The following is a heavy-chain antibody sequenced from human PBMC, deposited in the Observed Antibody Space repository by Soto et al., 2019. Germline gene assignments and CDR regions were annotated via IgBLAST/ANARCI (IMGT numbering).Heavy chain of an antibody. J-gene: IGHJ5*02. Sequence: SVKVSCKASGGTFSSYAISWVRQAPGQGLEWMGGIIPIFGTANYAQKFQGRVTITADESTSTAYMEPSSLRSEDTAVYYCARPNLIAVAGTWGWFDPWGQGTLVTVSS. CDR3: ARPNLIAVAGTWGWFDP. CDR2: IIPIFGTA. V-gene: IGHV1-69*13. D-gene: IGHD6-19*01. CDR1: GGTFSSYA.